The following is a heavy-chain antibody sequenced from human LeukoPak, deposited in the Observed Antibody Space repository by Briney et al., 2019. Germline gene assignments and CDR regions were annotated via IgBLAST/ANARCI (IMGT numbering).Heavy chain of an antibody. Sequence: SETLSLTCAVYGGSFSGYYWSWIRQPPGKGLEWIGEINHSGSTNYNPSLKSRVTISVDTSKNQFSLKLSSVTAADTAVYYCAGYGSGSYSRSYYYYMDVWGKGTTVTISS. V-gene: IGHV4-34*01. CDR3: AGYGSGSYSRSYYYYMDV. CDR1: GGSFSGYY. D-gene: IGHD3-10*01. CDR2: INHSGST. J-gene: IGHJ6*03.